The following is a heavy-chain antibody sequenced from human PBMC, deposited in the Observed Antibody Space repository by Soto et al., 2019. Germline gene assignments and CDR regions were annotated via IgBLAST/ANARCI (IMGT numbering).Heavy chain of an antibody. J-gene: IGHJ4*02. D-gene: IGHD1-20*01. Sequence: QVQLVESGGGVVQPGRSLRLSCAASGFTFSSYAMHWVRQAPGKGLEWVAVISYDGSNKYYADSVKGRFTISRDNSKNTLYLQMNSLRAEDTAVYYCARDGIRLDYWGQGTLVTVSS. V-gene: IGHV3-30-3*01. CDR2: ISYDGSNK. CDR1: GFTFSSYA. CDR3: ARDGIRLDY.